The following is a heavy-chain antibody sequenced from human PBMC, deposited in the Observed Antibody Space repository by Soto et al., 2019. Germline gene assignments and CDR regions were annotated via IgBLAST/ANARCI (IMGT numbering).Heavy chain of an antibody. CDR1: GFTFSSYA. CDR3: ARDQERGSYPLGLYSFDS. V-gene: IGHV3-30-3*01. D-gene: IGHD1-26*01. J-gene: IGHJ5*01. CDR2: ISYDGSNK. Sequence: QVQLVESGGGVVQPGRSLRLSCAASGFTFSSYAMHWLRQAPGKGLEWVAVISYDGSNKYYADSVKGRFTISRDNSKKTCYRKMKGGRAEDRVVYSGARDQERGSYPLGLYSFDSWGQGTLVPVS.